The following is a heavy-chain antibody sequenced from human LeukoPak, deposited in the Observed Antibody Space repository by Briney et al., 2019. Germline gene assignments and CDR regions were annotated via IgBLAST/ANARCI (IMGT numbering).Heavy chain of an antibody. CDR3: ARDNGWSADF. CDR2: IYYSGST. V-gene: IGHV4-59*01. J-gene: IGHJ4*02. D-gene: IGHD2-15*01. CDR1: GGSISSYY. Sequence: SETLSLTCTVSGGSISSYYWSWIRQPPGKGLEWIGYIYYSGSTNYNPSLKSRVTISVDMSKNQFSLKLSSVTAADTAVYYCARDNGWSADFWGQGTLVTVSS.